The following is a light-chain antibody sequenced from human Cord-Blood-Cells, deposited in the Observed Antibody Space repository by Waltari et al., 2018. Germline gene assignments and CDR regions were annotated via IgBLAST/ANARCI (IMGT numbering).Light chain of an antibody. CDR3: QQYDNLIT. V-gene: IGKV1-33*01. CDR1: QDISNY. Sequence: DIQMTQSPSSLSASVGERVTITCQASQDISNYLNWYKQKPGKAPKLLIYDASNLETGVPSRFSGSGSGTDFTFTISSLQPEDIATYYCQQYDNLITFGQGTRLEIK. J-gene: IGKJ5*01. CDR2: DAS.